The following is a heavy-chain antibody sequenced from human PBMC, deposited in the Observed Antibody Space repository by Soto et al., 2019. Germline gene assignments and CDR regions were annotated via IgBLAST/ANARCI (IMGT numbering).Heavy chain of an antibody. V-gene: IGHV3-23*01. CDR2: ISGDGTP. CDR1: GFTFSNYA. J-gene: IGHJ2*01. CDR3: ARSAPYDDTLTGYFIYWYFDL. D-gene: IGHD3-9*01. Sequence: EMQLLESGGGLGQPGGSLRLSCVASGFTFSNYAMSWVRQAPGKGLEWVSGISGDGTPYYADSVKGRFTISRDNSKNTLYLQMNRPRAEDTAVYYCARSAPYDDTLTGYFIYWYFDLWGRGTLVTVSS.